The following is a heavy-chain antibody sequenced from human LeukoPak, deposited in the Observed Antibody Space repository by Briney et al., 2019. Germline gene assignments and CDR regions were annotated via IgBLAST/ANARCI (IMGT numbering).Heavy chain of an antibody. CDR1: GFTFSSYS. CDR3: ARDFRFLDDY. Sequence: PGGSLRLSCAASGFTFSSYSMNWVRQAPGKGLEWVGNIKQDGSEKYYVDSVKGRFTISRDNAKNSLYLQMNSLRAEDTAVYYCARDFRFLDDYWGQGTLVTVSS. CDR2: IKQDGSEK. D-gene: IGHD3-3*01. V-gene: IGHV3-7*01. J-gene: IGHJ4*02.